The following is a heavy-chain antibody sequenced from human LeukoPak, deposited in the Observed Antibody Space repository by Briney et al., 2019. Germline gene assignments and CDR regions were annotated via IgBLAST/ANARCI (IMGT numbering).Heavy chain of an antibody. CDR1: GGSISSSSYY. J-gene: IGHJ6*03. Sequence: SETLSLTCTVSGGSISSSSYYWSWIRQPPGKGLEWIGEINHSGSTNYNPSLKSRVTISVDTSKNQFSLKLSSVTAADTAVYYCARARLSAQWPDYYYYMDVWGKGTTVTVSS. CDR3: ARARLSAQWPDYYYYMDV. D-gene: IGHD6-19*01. CDR2: INHSGST. V-gene: IGHV4-39*07.